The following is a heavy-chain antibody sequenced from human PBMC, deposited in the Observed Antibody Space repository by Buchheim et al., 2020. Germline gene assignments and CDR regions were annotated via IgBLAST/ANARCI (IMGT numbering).Heavy chain of an antibody. CDR2: IWYDGSNK. J-gene: IGHJ4*02. CDR1: GFTFSSYG. V-gene: IGHV3-33*01. CDR3: ARLRIAVAGTAFDY. Sequence: QVQLVESGGGVVQPGRSLRLPCAASGFTFSSYGMHWVRQAPGKGLEWVAVIWYDGSNKYYADSVKGRFTISRDNSKNTLYLQMNSLRAEDTAVYYCARLRIAVAGTAFDYWGQGTL. D-gene: IGHD6-19*01.